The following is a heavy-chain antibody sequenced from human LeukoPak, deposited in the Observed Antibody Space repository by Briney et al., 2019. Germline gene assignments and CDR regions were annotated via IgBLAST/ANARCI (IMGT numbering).Heavy chain of an antibody. CDR2: ISGSGVTT. D-gene: IGHD3-10*01. V-gene: IGHV3-23*01. Sequence: GGSLRLSCAATGFTFSSHDINWVRQAPGKGLEWVSSISGSGVTTYYADSVKGRFAISRDNSKNTLYLQMNSLRPEDTAIYYCVTDITLVRGGSWGQGTLVTVSS. CDR1: GFTFSSHD. J-gene: IGHJ4*02. CDR3: VTDITLVRGGS.